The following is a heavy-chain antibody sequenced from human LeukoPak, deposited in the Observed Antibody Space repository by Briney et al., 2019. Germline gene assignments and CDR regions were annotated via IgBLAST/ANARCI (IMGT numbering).Heavy chain of an antibody. V-gene: IGHV3-30*03. Sequence: GRSLRLSCAASGFTFISYGMHWVRQAPGKGLEWVAVISYDGSNKYYADSVKGRFIISRDNSKNTLYLQMNSLRAEDTAVYYCARRHYGDYYYYYMDVWGKGTTVTVSS. CDR3: ARRHYGDYYYYYMDV. J-gene: IGHJ6*03. CDR2: ISYDGSNK. CDR1: GFTFISYG. D-gene: IGHD4-17*01.